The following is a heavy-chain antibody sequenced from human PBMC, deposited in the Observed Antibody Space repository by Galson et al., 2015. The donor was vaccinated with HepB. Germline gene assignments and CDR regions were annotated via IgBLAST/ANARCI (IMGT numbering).Heavy chain of an antibody. V-gene: IGHV1-69*02. CDR3: ACSQQFSSGMDV. D-gene: IGHD1-1*01. Sequence: SVKVSCKASGGTFSSYTISWVRQAPGQGLEWMGRIIPILGIANYAQKFQGRVTITADKSTSTAYMELSSLRSEDTAVYYCACSQQFSSGMDVWGQGTTVTVSS. CDR1: GGTFSSYT. CDR2: IIPILGIA. J-gene: IGHJ6*02.